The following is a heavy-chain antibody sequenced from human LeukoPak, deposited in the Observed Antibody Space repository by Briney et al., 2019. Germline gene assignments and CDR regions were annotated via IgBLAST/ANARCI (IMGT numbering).Heavy chain of an antibody. CDR3: AKQRGGTYYDSSGYYDY. V-gene: IGHV3-23*01. Sequence: GGFLRLSCAASGFTFSSYAMSWVRQAPGKGLEWVSGISGSGGSTYYEDSVKGRFTISRDNSKNTLYLQMNSLRAEDTAIYYCAKQRGGTYYDSSGYYDYWGQGTLVTVSS. D-gene: IGHD3-22*01. J-gene: IGHJ4*02. CDR2: ISGSGGST. CDR1: GFTFSSYA.